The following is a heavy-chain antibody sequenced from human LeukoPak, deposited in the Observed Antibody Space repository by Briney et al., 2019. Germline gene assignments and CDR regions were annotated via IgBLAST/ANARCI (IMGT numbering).Heavy chain of an antibody. D-gene: IGHD4-11*01. CDR1: GFTFDDYG. CDR3: ARVQGYYYYYYMDV. J-gene: IGHJ6*03. CDR2: INWNGGST. Sequence: GGSLRLSCAASGFTFDDYGMSWVRQAPGKGLELVSGINWNGGSTGYADSVKGRFTISRDNAKNSLYLQMNSLRAEDTALYYCARVQGYYYYYYMDVWGKGTTVTVSS. V-gene: IGHV3-20*04.